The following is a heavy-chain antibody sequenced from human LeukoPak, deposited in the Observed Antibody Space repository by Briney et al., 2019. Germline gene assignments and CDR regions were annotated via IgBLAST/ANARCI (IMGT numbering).Heavy chain of an antibody. Sequence: PGRSLRLSCAASGFTFSSYGMHWVRQAPGKGLEWVAVIWYDGSNKYYADSVKGRFIISRDNSKNTLYLQMNSLRAEDTAVYYCARDKGDLPSYYYYYGMDVWGKGTTVTVSS. J-gene: IGHJ6*04. CDR1: GFTFSSYG. CDR3: ARDKGDLPSYYYYYGMDV. CDR2: IWYDGSNK. V-gene: IGHV3-33*01. D-gene: IGHD1-26*01.